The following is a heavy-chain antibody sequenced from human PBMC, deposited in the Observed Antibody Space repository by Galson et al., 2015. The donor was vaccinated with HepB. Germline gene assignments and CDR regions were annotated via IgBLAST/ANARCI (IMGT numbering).Heavy chain of an antibody. CDR3: ARGHGSGSYYNLSFDY. J-gene: IGHJ4*02. D-gene: IGHD3-10*01. CDR1: GFTFSSYS. V-gene: IGHV3-48*04. Sequence: SLRLSCAASGFTFSSYSMNWVRKAPGKGMEWVSYISSSSSTIYYADSVKGRFTISRDNAKNSLYLQMNSLRAEDTAVYYCARGHGSGSYYNLSFDYWGQGTLVTVSS. CDR2: ISSSSSTI.